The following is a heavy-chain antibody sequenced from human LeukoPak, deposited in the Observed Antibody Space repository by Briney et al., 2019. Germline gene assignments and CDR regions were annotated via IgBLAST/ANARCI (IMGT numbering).Heavy chain of an antibody. Sequence: PGGSLRLSCEASGFSFSSVYMTWIRQAPGKGLEWVANIKEDGSDKYYVDSVKGRFTVSRDNAKNSLYLQMNSLRVDDTAVHYCVRTGRIPPDHWGQGTLVTVSS. V-gene: IGHV3-7*01. CDR2: IKEDGSDK. J-gene: IGHJ4*02. CDR3: VRTGRIPPDH. CDR1: GFSFSSVY.